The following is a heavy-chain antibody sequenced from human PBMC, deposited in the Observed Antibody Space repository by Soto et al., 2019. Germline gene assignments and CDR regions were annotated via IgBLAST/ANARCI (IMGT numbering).Heavy chain of an antibody. Sequence: QVQLQESGPGLVKPSETLSLTCTVSGGSISSYYWSWIRQPPGKGLEWIGYIYYSGSTNYNPSLTSRVTISVDPSKNQFSLKLSSVTAADTAVYYCARVRWTVAGPGHFDYWGQGTLVTVSS. V-gene: IGHV4-59*01. D-gene: IGHD6-19*01. CDR3: ARVRWTVAGPGHFDY. CDR2: IYYSGST. J-gene: IGHJ4*02. CDR1: GGSISSYY.